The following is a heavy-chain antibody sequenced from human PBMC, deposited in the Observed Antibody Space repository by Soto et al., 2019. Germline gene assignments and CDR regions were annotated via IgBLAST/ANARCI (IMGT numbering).Heavy chain of an antibody. D-gene: IGHD2-2*01. CDR2: ISSSSSYI. Sequence: GGSLRLSCAASGFTFSSYSMNWVRQAPGKGLEWVSSISSSSSYIYYADSVKGRFTISRGNAKNSLYLQMNSLRAEDTAVYYCARGWEDIVVVPAANWFDPWGQGTLVTVSS. V-gene: IGHV3-21*01. CDR1: GFTFSSYS. J-gene: IGHJ5*02. CDR3: ARGWEDIVVVPAANWFDP.